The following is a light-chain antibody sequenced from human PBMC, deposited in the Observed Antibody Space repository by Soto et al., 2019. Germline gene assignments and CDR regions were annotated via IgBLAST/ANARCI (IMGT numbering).Light chain of an antibody. CDR1: QSVSNNY. Sequence: EIMLTQSPGTLSLYPGERATLSCRTSQSVSNNYLAWYQQKPGQAPRLLIYGASSRATGIPDRFSGSGSGTDFTLSISRLEPEDFAVYYCQQYNNWPTFGQGTMVDIK. CDR3: QQYNNWPT. CDR2: GAS. V-gene: IGKV3-20*01. J-gene: IGKJ1*01.